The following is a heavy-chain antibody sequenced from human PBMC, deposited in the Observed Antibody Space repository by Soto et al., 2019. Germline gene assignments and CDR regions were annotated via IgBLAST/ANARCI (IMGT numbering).Heavy chain of an antibody. D-gene: IGHD1-7*01. Sequence: QVQLVESGGGLVKPGGSLRLSCAASGFTFSDYFMHWIRQAPGKGLEWVAYIGSSTRSRSYADSVKGRFTISRDNAKNSLYLQMDSLRAEDTAVYDCAREPPPRTLGTTDACDIWGEGTMVTVSS. CDR3: AREPPPRTLGTTDACDI. J-gene: IGHJ3*02. CDR1: GFTFSDYF. CDR2: IGSSTRSR. V-gene: IGHV3-11*01.